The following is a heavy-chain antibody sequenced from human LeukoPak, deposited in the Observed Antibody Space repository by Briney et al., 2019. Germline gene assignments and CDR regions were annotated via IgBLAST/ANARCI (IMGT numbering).Heavy chain of an antibody. CDR1: GGSISSYY. D-gene: IGHD3-3*01. V-gene: IGHV4-59*01. J-gene: IGHJ6*03. Sequence: KTSETLSLTCTVSGGSISSYYWSWIRQPPGKGLEWIGYIYYSGSTNYNPSLKSRVTISVDTSKNQFSLKLSSVTAADTAVYYCARGPDYDFWSGFHYYMDVWGKGTTVTVSS. CDR3: ARGPDYDFWSGFHYYMDV. CDR2: IYYSGST.